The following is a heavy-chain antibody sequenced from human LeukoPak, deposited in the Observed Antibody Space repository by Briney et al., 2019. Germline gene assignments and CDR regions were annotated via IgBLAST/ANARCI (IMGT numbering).Heavy chain of an antibody. CDR1: GGSISSSSYY. Sequence: SETLSLTCTASGGSISSSSYYWGWIRQPPGKGLEWIGNIYYSGSTYYNPSLKSRVTISVDTSKNQFSLKLSSVTAADTAVYYCARHWFVHSGDNWFDPWGQGTLVTVSS. CDR3: ARHWFVHSGDNWFDP. J-gene: IGHJ5*02. V-gene: IGHV4-39*07. D-gene: IGHD3-10*01. CDR2: IYYSGST.